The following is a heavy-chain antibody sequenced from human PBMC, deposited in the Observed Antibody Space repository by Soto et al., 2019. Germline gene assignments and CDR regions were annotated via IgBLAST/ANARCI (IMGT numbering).Heavy chain of an antibody. CDR1: GFTFSSYW. D-gene: IGHD3-3*01. CDR3: ARDVEGYYDFWSGYYGYFDY. CDR2: IKQDGSEK. J-gene: IGHJ4*02. V-gene: IGHV3-7*01. Sequence: GGSLRLSCAASGFTFSSYWMSWVRQAPGKGLEWVANIKQDGSEKYYVDSVKGRFTISRDNAKNSLYLQMNSLRAEDTAVYYCARDVEGYYDFWSGYYGYFDYWGQGTLVTVSS.